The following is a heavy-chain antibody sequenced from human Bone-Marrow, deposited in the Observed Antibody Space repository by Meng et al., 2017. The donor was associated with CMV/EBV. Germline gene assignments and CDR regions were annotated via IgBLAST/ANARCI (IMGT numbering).Heavy chain of an antibody. Sequence: GSLRLSCTVSGGSISSSSYYWGWIRQPPGKGLEWIGSIYYSGSTYYNPSLKSRVTISVDTSKNQFSLKLSSVTAADTAVYYCARLGKLLGGYWGQGTLVTVSS. CDR3: ARLGKLLGGY. V-gene: IGHV4-39*01. J-gene: IGHJ4*02. D-gene: IGHD3-10*01. CDR1: GGSISSSSYY. CDR2: IYYSGST.